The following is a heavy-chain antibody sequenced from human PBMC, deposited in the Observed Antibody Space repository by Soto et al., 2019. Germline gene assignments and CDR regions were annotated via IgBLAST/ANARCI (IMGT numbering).Heavy chain of an antibody. CDR2: ISYDGSNK. J-gene: IGHJ6*02. D-gene: IGHD6-19*01. CDR3: AKGMVAVAGAMDV. Sequence: QVQLVESGGGVVQPGRSLRLSCAASGFTFSSYGMHWVRQAPGKGLEWVAVISYDGSNKYYADSVKGRFTISRDNSKNTLYLQMNSLRAEDTAVYYCAKGMVAVAGAMDVWGQGTTVTVSS. CDR1: GFTFSSYG. V-gene: IGHV3-30*18.